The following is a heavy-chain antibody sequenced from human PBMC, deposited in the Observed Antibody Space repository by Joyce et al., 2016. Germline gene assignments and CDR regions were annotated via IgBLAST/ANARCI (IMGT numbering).Heavy chain of an antibody. Sequence: EVQLVESGGGLIQPGGSLRLSCAASGFTVSGNYMSWVRQAPGKGLEGVSVIYSGGSTYYADSVKGRFTISRDNSKNTLDLQMNSLRAEDTAVYYCASQYQHRYYYYGMDVWGQGTTVTVSS. CDR3: ASQYQHRYYYYGMDV. CDR1: GFTVSGNY. J-gene: IGHJ6*02. CDR2: IYSGGST. V-gene: IGHV3-53*01. D-gene: IGHD3-3*02.